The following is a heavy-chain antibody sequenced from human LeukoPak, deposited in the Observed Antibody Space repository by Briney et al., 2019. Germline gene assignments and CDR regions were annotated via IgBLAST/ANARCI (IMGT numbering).Heavy chain of an antibody. CDR3: AKDRIAAAGFDPYYYGMDV. J-gene: IGHJ6*02. D-gene: IGHD6-13*01. V-gene: IGHV3-48*01. Sequence: GGSLRLSCAASGFTFSSYSMNWVRQAPGKGLEWVSYISSSSSTIYYADSVRGRFTISRDNSKNTLYLQMNSLRAEDTAVYYCAKDRIAAAGFDPYYYGMDVWGQGTTVTVSS. CDR1: GFTFSSYS. CDR2: ISSSSSTI.